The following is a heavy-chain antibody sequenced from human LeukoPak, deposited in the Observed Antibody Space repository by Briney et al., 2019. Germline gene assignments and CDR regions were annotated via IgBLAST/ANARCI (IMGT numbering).Heavy chain of an antibody. Sequence: PGGSLRLSCAASGFTFDDYAMSWVRQAPGKGLEWVSAISGSGGSTYYADSVKGRFTISRDNSKNTLYLQMNSLRAEDTAVYYCAKDLRYYDFWSGPLDYWGQGTLVTVSS. CDR1: GFTFDDYA. J-gene: IGHJ4*02. CDR3: AKDLRYYDFWSGPLDY. V-gene: IGHV3-23*01. D-gene: IGHD3-3*01. CDR2: ISGSGGST.